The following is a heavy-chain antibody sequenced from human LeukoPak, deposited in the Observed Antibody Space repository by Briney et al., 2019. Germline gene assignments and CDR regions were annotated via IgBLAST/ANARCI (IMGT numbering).Heavy chain of an antibody. V-gene: IGHV4-31*03. Sequence: PSQTLSLTCSVSGVSISDGCYYWNWIRQRPGKGLVWIGYKYYSGSAKYNPSLKSRLTISIDRTKNQCSLHLSSVTAADTAIYYCATQYCGSLSCLDVFNIWGQGTMVTVSS. CDR1: GVSISDGCYY. CDR3: ATQYCGSLSCLDVFNI. CDR2: KYYSGSA. J-gene: IGHJ3*02. D-gene: IGHD2-2*01.